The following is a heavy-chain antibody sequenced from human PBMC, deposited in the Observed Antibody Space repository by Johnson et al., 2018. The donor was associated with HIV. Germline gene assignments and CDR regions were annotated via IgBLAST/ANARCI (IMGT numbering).Heavy chain of an antibody. CDR1: GFTFSSFA. CDR3: ARARSSSWYDGAFDI. J-gene: IGHJ3*02. D-gene: IGHD6-13*01. CDR2: ISYDGTNK. V-gene: IGHV3-30-3*01. Sequence: VQLVESGGGVVQPGTSLRLACAASGFTFSSFAMHWVRQAPGKWLEWVAFISYDGTNKYFTDSVRGRFTISRDNSRNTLFLQMNSLRAEDTAMYFCARARSSSWYDGAFDIWGQGTMVTVSS.